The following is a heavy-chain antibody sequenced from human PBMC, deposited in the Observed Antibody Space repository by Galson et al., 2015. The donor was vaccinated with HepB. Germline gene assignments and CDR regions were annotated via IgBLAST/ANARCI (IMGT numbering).Heavy chain of an antibody. J-gene: IGHJ5*02. D-gene: IGHD2-2*01. V-gene: IGHV1-2*04. Sequence: SVKVSCKASGYTFTDYYMHWVRQAPGQGLEWMGWINPNSGDTNYAQKFQGWVTMTRDTSISTAYMELSRLRSDDTAVYYCARVYCSSTSCTNWFDPWGQGTLVTVSS. CDR2: INPNSGDT. CDR3: ARVYCSSTSCTNWFDP. CDR1: GYTFTDYY.